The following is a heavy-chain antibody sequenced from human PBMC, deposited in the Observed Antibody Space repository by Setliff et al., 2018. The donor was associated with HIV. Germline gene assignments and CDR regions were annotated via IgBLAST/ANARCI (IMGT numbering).Heavy chain of an antibody. Sequence: SETLSRTCTVSGGSVSSGSYYWSWIRQPPGKGLEWIGYIYYSGSTNYNPSLKSRVTISVDTSKNQFSLKLSSVTAADTAVYYCARGLNYYDSSGYYPVFDYWGQGTLVTVSS. V-gene: IGHV4-61*01. D-gene: IGHD3-22*01. CDR3: ARGLNYYDSSGYYPVFDY. J-gene: IGHJ4*02. CDR1: GGSVSSGSYY. CDR2: IYYSGST.